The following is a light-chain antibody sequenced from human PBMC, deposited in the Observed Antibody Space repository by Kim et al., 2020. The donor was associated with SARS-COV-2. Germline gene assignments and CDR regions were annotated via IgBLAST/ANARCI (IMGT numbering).Light chain of an antibody. J-gene: IGKJ5*01. CDR2: FSS. Sequence: REKATLPASASQSVTTISCAAYQPKPVQAPALLIYFSSSRATGIPDRFSGCVSRTDFTLTISSLELEEFAVYYCQQYGNSPFSFGQVTRLEIK. CDR3: QQYGNSPFS. V-gene: IGKV3-20*01. CDR1: QSVTTIS.